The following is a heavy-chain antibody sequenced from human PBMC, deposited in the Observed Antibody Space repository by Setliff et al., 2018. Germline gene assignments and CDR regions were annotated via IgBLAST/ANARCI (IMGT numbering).Heavy chain of an antibody. CDR2: IYHDGPSV. J-gene: IGHJ4*02. CDR3: ARASVVHAIAVGY. V-gene: IGHV4-4*02. Sequence: SETLSLTCAVSGVSINSLNWWTWVRQSPGKGLEWIGYIYHDGPSVHYNPSLESRVTMSVDTSKNQFSLNLTSVTAADTAVYYCARASVVHAIAVGYWGQGTLVTVSS. D-gene: IGHD2-2*01. CDR1: GVSINSLNW.